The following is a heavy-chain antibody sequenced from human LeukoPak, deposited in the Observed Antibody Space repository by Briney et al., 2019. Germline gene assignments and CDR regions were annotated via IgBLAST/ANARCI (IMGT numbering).Heavy chain of an antibody. CDR2: INPNSGGT. CDR3: AIVVVPAAIGGGY. D-gene: IGHD2-2*01. V-gene: IGHV1-2*06. Sequence: ASVKVSCKASGYTFTSYYMHWVRQAPGQGLEWMGRINPNSGGTNYAQKFQGRVTMTRDTSIGTAYMELSRLRSDDTAVYYCAIVVVPAAIGGGYWGQGTLVTVSS. J-gene: IGHJ4*02. CDR1: GYTFTSYY.